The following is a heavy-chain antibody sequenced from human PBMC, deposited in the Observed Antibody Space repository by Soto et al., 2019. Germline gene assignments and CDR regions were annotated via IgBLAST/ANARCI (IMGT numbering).Heavy chain of an antibody. V-gene: IGHV3-23*01. CDR3: ARGTIGSGSDLDY. J-gene: IGHJ4*02. CDR2: ISGSGGST. D-gene: IGHD5-12*01. Sequence: EVQLLDSGGGLVQPGGSLRLSCAASGFTFSNYAMNWVRQAPGKGLDWVSAISGSGGSTYDADSVKGRFTISRDNSKYTMDLQMSSLRAEDTAVYDCARGTIGSGSDLDYGGQGRLVTVSS. CDR1: GFTFSNYA.